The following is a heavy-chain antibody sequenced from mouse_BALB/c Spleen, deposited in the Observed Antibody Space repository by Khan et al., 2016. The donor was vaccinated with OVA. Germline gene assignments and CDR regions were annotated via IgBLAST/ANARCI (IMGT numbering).Heavy chain of an antibody. V-gene: IGHV1-4*01. CDR2: IIPSNDYT. Sequence: QVQLQQPGAELARPGASVKMSCKASGYTFTTYTIHWVKQRPGQGLEWIGYIIPSNDYTNYNQKFKDRATLTADKSSSTAYMQLSSLTSEDSAVYYGAGEGAYYRSEGGFAYWGQGTLVTVSA. D-gene: IGHD2-14*01. CDR3: AGEGAYYRSEGGFAY. CDR1: GYTFTTYT. J-gene: IGHJ3*01.